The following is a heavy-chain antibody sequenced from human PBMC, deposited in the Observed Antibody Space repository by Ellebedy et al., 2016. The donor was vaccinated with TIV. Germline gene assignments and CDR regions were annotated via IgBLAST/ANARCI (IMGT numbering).Heavy chain of an antibody. D-gene: IGHD2-2*01. CDR3: ARSLSCSITNCYSTDPYGMDV. J-gene: IGHJ6*02. V-gene: IGHV1-8*03. CDR1: GYTFTSYD. CDR2: MNPNSGNT. Sequence: AASVKVSCKASGYTFTSYDINWVRQATGQGLEWMGWMNPNSGNTGYAQKFQGRVTITRNTSITTAYMELSSLRSEDTAVYYCARSLSCSITNCYSTDPYGMDVWGQGTTVTVSS.